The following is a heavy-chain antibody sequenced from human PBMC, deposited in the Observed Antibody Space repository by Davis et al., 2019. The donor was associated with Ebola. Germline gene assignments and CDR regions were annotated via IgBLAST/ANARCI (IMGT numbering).Heavy chain of an antibody. J-gene: IGHJ3*02. V-gene: IGHV3-7*03. Sequence: PGGSLRLSCAASGFTFSSYWMSWVRQAPGKGLEWVANIKQDGSEKYYVDSVKGRFTISRDNAKNSLYLRMNSLRVEDTAVYYCATGLSVRFVLGFDIWGQGTMLTVSS. CDR3: ATGLSVRFVLGFDI. CDR2: IKQDGSEK. CDR1: GFTFSSYW. D-gene: IGHD3-16*01.